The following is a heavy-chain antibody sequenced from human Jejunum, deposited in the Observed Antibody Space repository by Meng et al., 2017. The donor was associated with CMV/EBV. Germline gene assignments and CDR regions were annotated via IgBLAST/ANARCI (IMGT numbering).Heavy chain of an antibody. Sequence: GSERHWGRQAPGQGREWMAWITPKSGGTNYAQKFQGRVTMTRDTSISTAYMELSRLRSDDTAMYYCVREGFCSTTSCFRPYGMDVWGQGTTVTVSS. CDR1: GSE. V-gene: IGHV1-2*02. D-gene: IGHD2-2*01. CDR2: ITPKSGGT. J-gene: IGHJ6*02. CDR3: VREGFCSTTSCFRPYGMDV.